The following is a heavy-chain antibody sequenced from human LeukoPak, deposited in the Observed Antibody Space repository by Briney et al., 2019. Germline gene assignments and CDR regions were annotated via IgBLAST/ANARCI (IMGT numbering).Heavy chain of an antibody. CDR2: MNPNSGNT. J-gene: IGHJ3*02. CDR3: ATDSVGTTIRPAFDM. D-gene: IGHD1-26*01. CDR1: GYTFTSYD. Sequence: ASVKVSCKASGYTFTSYDINWVRQATGQGLEWMGWMNPNSGNTGYAQKFQGRVTMTEDTSTDTACMELSSLRSEDTAMYYCATDSVGTTIRPAFDMWGQGTMVTVSS. V-gene: IGHV1-8*01.